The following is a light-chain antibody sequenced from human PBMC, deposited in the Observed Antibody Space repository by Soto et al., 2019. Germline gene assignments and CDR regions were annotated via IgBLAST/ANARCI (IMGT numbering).Light chain of an antibody. Sequence: EIVMTQSPATLSVSPGERATLSCRASQSVSSNLAWYQQKPGQAPRLLIYGASTRATGIPARFSGSGSGTEFTLTISRLDPEDFAMYYCQQYDTSPRTFGQGTKVDIK. J-gene: IGKJ1*01. CDR2: GAS. CDR1: QSVSSN. CDR3: QQYDTSPRT. V-gene: IGKV3-15*01.